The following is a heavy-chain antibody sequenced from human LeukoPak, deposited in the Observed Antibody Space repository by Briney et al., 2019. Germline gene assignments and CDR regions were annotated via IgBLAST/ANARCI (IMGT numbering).Heavy chain of an antibody. CDR1: GFTFSSYA. J-gene: IGHJ5*02. Sequence: PGRSLRLSCAASGFTFSSYAMHWARQAPGKGLEWVAVISYDGSNKYYADSVKGRFTISRDNSKNTLYLQMNSLRAEDTAVYYCARDRLLWFGEDWFDPWGQRTLVTVSS. CDR2: ISYDGSNK. CDR3: ARDRLLWFGEDWFDP. D-gene: IGHD3-10*01. V-gene: IGHV3-30-3*01.